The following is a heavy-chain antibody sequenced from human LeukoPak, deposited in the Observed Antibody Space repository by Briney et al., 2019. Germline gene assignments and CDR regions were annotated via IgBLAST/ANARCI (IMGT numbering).Heavy chain of an antibody. J-gene: IGHJ4*02. CDR2: IVVGSGNT. V-gene: IGHV1-58*01. Sequence: SVKVSCKASGFTFTSSAVQWVRQARGQRLEWXGWIVVGSGNTNYAQKFQERVTITRDMSTSTAYMELSSLRSEDTAVYYCAAGLRYFDWLPPLGYWGQGTLVTVSS. CDR3: AAGLRYFDWLPPLGY. D-gene: IGHD3-9*01. CDR1: GFTFTSSA.